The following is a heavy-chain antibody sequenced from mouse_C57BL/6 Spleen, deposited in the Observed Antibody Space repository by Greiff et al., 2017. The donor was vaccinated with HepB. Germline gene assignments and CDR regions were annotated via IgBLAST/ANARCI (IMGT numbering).Heavy chain of an antibody. CDR3: ARSAGNYGFYYYAMDY. V-gene: IGHV1-76*01. CDR2: IYPGSGNT. D-gene: IGHD2-1*01. Sequence: VQLQQSGAELVRPGASVKLSCKASGYTFTDYYINWVKQRPGQGLEWIARIYPGSGNTYYNEKFKGKATLTAEKSSSTAYMQLSSLTSEDSAVYFCARSAGNYGFYYYAMDYWGQGTSVTVSS. J-gene: IGHJ4*01. CDR1: GYTFTDYY.